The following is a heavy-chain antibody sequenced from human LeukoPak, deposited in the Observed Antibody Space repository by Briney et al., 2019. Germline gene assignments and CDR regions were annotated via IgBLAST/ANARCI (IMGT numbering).Heavy chain of an antibody. D-gene: IGHD3-3*01. V-gene: IGHV4-59*01. J-gene: IGHJ6*02. Sequence: SETLSLTCTVSGGSISSYYWSWIRQPPGKGLEWIGYIYYSGSTNYNPSLKSRVTISVETSKNQFSLKLSSVTAADTAVYYCARDSDFWSHRGYYGMDVWGQGTTVTVSS. CDR2: IYYSGST. CDR3: ARDSDFWSHRGYYGMDV. CDR1: GGSISSYY.